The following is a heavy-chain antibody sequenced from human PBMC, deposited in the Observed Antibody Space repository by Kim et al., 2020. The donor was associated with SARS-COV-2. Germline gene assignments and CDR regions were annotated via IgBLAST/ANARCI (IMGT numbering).Heavy chain of an antibody. CDR1: GFTFSRFA. CDR2: IASDGGDK. J-gene: IGHJ4*02. CDR3: AKDGQIGSAAYYFDY. D-gene: IGHD2-21*01. V-gene: IGHV3-30*18. Sequence: GGSLRLSCAASGFTFSRFAMHWVRQAPGKGLEWVAVIASDGGDKKHADSVKGRFTISRDKSKNTLHLQMNSLRPEDTATYYCAKDGQIGSAAYYFDYWGQGILVTVSS.